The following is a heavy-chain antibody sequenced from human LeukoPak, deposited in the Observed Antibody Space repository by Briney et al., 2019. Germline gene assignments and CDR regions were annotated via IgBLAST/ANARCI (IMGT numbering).Heavy chain of an antibody. D-gene: IGHD3-9*01. J-gene: IGHJ6*02. CDR3: TRHIRYFDWSPFYYYYGMDV. CDR1: GFTFSGSA. Sequence: GGSLRLSCAASGFTFSGSAMHWVRQASGKGLEWVGRIRSKANSYATAYAASVKGRFTISRDDSKNTAYLQMNSLKTEDTAVYYCTRHIRYFDWSPFYYYYGMDVWGQGTTVTVSS. V-gene: IGHV3-73*01. CDR2: IRSKANSYAT.